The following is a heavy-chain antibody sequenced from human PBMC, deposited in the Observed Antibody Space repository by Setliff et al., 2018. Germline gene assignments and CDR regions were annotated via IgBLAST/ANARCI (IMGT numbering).Heavy chain of an antibody. CDR3: ARDGYFDPHYYYGVDA. Sequence: PGGSLRLSCAASGFTFSSYWMDWARQAPGKGLEWVANIKEDGSQRNYVDAVRGRFTISRDNAKNSVHLQMNSLTAEDTAVYYCARDGYFDPHYYYGVDAWGQGTTVTVSS. V-gene: IGHV3-7*01. CDR2: IKEDGSQR. CDR1: GFTFSSYW. J-gene: IGHJ6*02. D-gene: IGHD3-9*01.